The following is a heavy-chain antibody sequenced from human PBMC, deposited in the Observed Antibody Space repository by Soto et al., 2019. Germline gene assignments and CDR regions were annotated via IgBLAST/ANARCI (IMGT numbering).Heavy chain of an antibody. Sequence: GASVKVSCKASGYTFTSYYMHWVRQAPGQGLEWMGIINPSGGSTSYAQKFQGRVTMTRDTSTSTVYMELSSLRSEDTAVYYCARDSIVVVAAYYFDYWGQGTLVTVSS. CDR2: INPSGGST. J-gene: IGHJ4*02. CDR3: ARDSIVVVAAYYFDY. D-gene: IGHD2-15*01. CDR1: GYTFTSYY. V-gene: IGHV1-46*01.